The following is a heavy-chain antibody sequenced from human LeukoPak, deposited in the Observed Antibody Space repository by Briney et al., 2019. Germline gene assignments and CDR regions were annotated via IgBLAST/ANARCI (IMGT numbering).Heavy chain of an antibody. CDR3: ASPRSYYDSSGYYIS. D-gene: IGHD3-22*01. CDR1: GGSCSSGSYY. Sequence: SETLSLTCTVSGGSCSSGSYYLSWIRQPPGKGLACIGYIYYSGSTNYNPSLKSRHTISVDTSKNQFSLKLSSVTAADTAVYYCASPRSYYDSSGYYISWGQGTLVTVSS. J-gene: IGHJ5*02. V-gene: IGHV4-61*01. CDR2: IYYSGST.